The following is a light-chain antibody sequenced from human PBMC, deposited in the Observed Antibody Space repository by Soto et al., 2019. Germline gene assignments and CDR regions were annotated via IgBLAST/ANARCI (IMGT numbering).Light chain of an antibody. CDR2: DGS. CDR3: QQRTRWPMT. CDR1: QNLHGF. J-gene: IGKJ5*01. Sequence: EIVLPQSLANLSVSPGERVTRSCRASQNLHGFLNWYQQRPGQAPRPLIYDGSKRPAGVPDRISGDGSGTDYTLTISSLEPEDFAVYYCQQRTRWPMTFGQGTRLEI. V-gene: IGKV3-11*01.